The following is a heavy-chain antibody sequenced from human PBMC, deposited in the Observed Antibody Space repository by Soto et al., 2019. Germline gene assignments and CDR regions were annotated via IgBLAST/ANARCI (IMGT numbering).Heavy chain of an antibody. CDR2: IGTNGGNT. V-gene: IGHV3-64*01. CDR1: GFTFSRYV. D-gene: IGHD5-18*01. CDR3: TRAGDTAMVIINWFDP. Sequence: EVQLVESGGGLVQPGGSLRLSCVASGFTFSRYVMYWVRQAPGRGLEYVSGIGTNGGNTDYANSVKGRFTISRDNSKNTLYLLMGSLRAEDTAVYYCTRAGDTAMVIINWFDPWGQGTLVTVSS. J-gene: IGHJ5*02.